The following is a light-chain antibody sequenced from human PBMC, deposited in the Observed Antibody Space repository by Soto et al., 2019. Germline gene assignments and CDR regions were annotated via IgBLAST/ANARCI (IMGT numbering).Light chain of an antibody. V-gene: IGKV3-20*01. J-gene: IGKJ2*01. CDR2: SAS. CDR3: HQFGSSPPAFT. CDR1: QSVSSNY. Sequence: EIVLTQSPGTVSLSPGERATLSCRAGQSVSSNYLAWYQQKPGQAPRLLIHSASIRATGIPDRFSGSGSGTDFTLTISRLEPEDFAVYYCHQFGSSPPAFTFGQGTKLEI.